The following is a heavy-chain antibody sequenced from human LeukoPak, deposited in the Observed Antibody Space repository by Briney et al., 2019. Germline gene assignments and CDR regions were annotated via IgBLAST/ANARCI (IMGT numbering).Heavy chain of an antibody. D-gene: IGHD1-1*01. V-gene: IGHV3-23*01. CDR2: ISGSGGST. Sequence: GGSLRLSCAASGFTFSSYAMSWVRQAPGKGLEWVSAISGSGGSTYYADSVKGRFTISRDNSKNTLYLQMNSLRAEDTAVYYCARTTTFAPHFDYWGQGTLATVSS. CDR1: GFTFSSYA. CDR3: ARTTTFAPHFDY. J-gene: IGHJ4*02.